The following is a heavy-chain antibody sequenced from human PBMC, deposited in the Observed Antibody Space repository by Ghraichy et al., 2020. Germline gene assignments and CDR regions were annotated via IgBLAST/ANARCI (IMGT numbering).Heavy chain of an antibody. CDR1: GGSSKTYY. Sequence: SETLSLTCAVSGGSSKTYYYAWLRQPPGGGLEWIGDINARGKTYYNPSLQSRVTMSVDTAERQFALRVTSVTGADTAVYYCARRRQGAATPHDVDPWGQGALVIVSA. CDR3: ARRRQGAATPHDVDP. J-gene: IGHJ5*02. CDR2: INARGKT. V-gene: IGHV4-34*01. D-gene: IGHD6-25*01.